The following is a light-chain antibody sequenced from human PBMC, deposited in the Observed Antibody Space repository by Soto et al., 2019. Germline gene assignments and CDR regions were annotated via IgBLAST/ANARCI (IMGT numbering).Light chain of an antibody. CDR1: QSISTF. Sequence: DIQMAQSPSTLSASAGDTVTITCRASQSISTFLAWYQQKPGKAPRLLIFDASSLKTGVPSRFSGSGSGTEFSLTIRSLQPDDFATYYCQQYDSYSWTFGQGTKVDNK. CDR2: DAS. V-gene: IGKV1-5*01. CDR3: QQYDSYSWT. J-gene: IGKJ1*01.